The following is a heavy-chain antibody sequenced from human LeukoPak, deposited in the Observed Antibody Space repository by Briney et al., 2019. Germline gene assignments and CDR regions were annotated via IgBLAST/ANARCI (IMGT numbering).Heavy chain of an antibody. CDR1: GFSFTDYP. Sequence: PGGSLRLSCATSGFSFTDYPMNWVRQAPGKGLEWISNIRTTAEGAKYAYYADSVKGRVTISRDDGKNTLYLHMNSLRSDDTAVYYCARSAGYSYNYGENAFAIWGQGTVVTVSS. CDR3: ARSAGYSYNYGENAFAI. V-gene: IGHV3-48*01. CDR2: IRTTAEGAKYA. J-gene: IGHJ3*02. D-gene: IGHD5-18*01.